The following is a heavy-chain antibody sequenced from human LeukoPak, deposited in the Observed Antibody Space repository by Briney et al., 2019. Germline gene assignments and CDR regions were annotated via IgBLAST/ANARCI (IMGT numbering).Heavy chain of an antibody. J-gene: IGHJ4*02. V-gene: IGHV4-34*01. CDR3: ATYYDSSGYYYFDY. CDR2: INHSGSA. Sequence: SETLSLTCAVYGGSFSAYYWSWIRQSPGKGLGWIGEINHSGSANYNPSLKSRVTISDDTSKNQFSLRLRSVTAADTALYYCATYYDSSGYYYFDYWGQGSLVTVSS. CDR1: GGSFSAYY. D-gene: IGHD3-22*01.